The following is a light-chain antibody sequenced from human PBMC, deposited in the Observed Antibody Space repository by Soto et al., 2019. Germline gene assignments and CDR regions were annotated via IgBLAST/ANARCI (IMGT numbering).Light chain of an antibody. J-gene: IGKJ1*01. CDR1: QSISSN. CDR3: QNYNDWPQAT. CDR2: GAS. V-gene: IGKV3-15*01. Sequence: ETVMTQSPATLSVSPGERAALSCRASQSISSNLAWYQQKPGQAPRLLIYGASIRATGIPARFSGSGSGTEFPLTISSLQSEDFAVYYCQNYNDWPQATFGQGSTVE.